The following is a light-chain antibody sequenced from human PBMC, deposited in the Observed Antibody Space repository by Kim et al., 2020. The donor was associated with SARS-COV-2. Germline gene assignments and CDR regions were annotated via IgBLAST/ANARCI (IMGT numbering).Light chain of an antibody. CDR1: SSDVGGHNY. J-gene: IGLJ3*02. CDR2: DVT. V-gene: IGLV2-11*01. Sequence: GQSGTISCTGTSSDVGGHNYGSWYQQRPGKAPKLMFYDVTKRPSGVPDRFSGSKSGNTASLTISGLQAEDEADYYCCSYAGNYNWVFGGGTKLTVL. CDR3: CSYAGNYNWV.